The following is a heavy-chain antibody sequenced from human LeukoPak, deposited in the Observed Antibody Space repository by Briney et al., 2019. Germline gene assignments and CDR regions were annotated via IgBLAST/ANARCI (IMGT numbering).Heavy chain of an antibody. D-gene: IGHD1-14*01. CDR1: GGSISSYY. V-gene: IGHV4-59*01. CDR3: AREDTTNYYCMDV. Sequence: SETLSLTCTVSGGSISSYYWSWIRQPPGKGLEWIGYIYYSGSTNYNPSLKSRVTISVDTSKNQFSLKLSSVTAADTAVYYCAREDTTNYYCMDVWGKGTTVTVSS. CDR2: IYYSGST. J-gene: IGHJ6*03.